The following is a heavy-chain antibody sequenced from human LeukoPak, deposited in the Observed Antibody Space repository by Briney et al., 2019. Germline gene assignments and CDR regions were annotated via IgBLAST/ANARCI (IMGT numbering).Heavy chain of an antibody. CDR2: IYPRDGST. V-gene: IGHV1-46*01. CDR3: ARDQEGFDY. J-gene: IGHJ4*02. CDR1: GYTFTINY. Sequence: ASVKVSCKASGYTFTINYIHWVRQAPGQGLEWMGMIYPRDGSTSYAQKFQGGVTVTRDTSTSTVHMELSGLRSEDTAVYYCARDQEGFDYWGQGTLVTVSS.